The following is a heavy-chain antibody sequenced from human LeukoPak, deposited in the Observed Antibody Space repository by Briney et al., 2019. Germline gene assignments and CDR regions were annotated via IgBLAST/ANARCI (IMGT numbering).Heavy chain of an antibody. CDR2: ISGSGGST. CDR1: GFTVSSNY. Sequence: GGSLRLSCAASGFTVSSNYMSWVRQAPGKGLEWVSAISGSGGSTYYADSVKGRFTISRDNSKNTLYLQMNSLRAEDTAVYYCAKEKAAAGTLDWFDPWGQGTLVTVSS. V-gene: IGHV3-23*01. D-gene: IGHD6-13*01. J-gene: IGHJ5*02. CDR3: AKEKAAAGTLDWFDP.